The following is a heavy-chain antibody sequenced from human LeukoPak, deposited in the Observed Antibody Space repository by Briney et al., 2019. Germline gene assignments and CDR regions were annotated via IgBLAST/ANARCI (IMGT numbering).Heavy chain of an antibody. D-gene: IGHD3-22*01. CDR3: ARDHHSGYYYDSSGYFGY. Sequence: GASVKVSCKASGYTFTSYGISWVRQAPGQGLEWMGWISAYNGNTNYAQKLQGRVTMTTDTSTSTAYMELRSLRSDDTAVYYCARDHHSGYYYDSSGYFGYWGQGTLVTVSS. J-gene: IGHJ4*02. CDR1: GYTFTSYG. V-gene: IGHV1-18*01. CDR2: ISAYNGNT.